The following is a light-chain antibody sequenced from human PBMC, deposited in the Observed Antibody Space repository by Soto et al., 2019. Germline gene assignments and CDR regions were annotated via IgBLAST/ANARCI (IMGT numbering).Light chain of an antibody. CDR3: QQRSNWPPT. J-gene: IGKJ1*01. CDR1: QSVSSY. Sequence: EIVLTQSPATLSLSPGERATLSCRASQSVSSYLAWYQQKPGQPPRLLIYDASNRATGIPARFSGSGSGTDFTLTISSLDPEDFAVYYCQQRSNWPPTFGQGTKVEIK. CDR2: DAS. V-gene: IGKV3-11*01.